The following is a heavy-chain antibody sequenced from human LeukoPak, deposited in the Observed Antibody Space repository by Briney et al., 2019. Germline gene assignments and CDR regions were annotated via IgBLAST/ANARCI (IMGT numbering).Heavy chain of an antibody. D-gene: IGHD1-26*01. J-gene: IGHJ3*02. CDR3: TRAPQGLSGSYSAFDI. V-gene: IGHV3-49*04. CDR2: IRSKGYGGTT. CDR1: GFTFSNYG. Sequence: GGSLRLSCAASGFTFSNYGMHWVRQAPGKGLEWVGFIRSKGYGGTTEYAASVKGRFSISRDDSKSIAYLQMNSLKTEDTAVYYCTRAPQGLSGSYSAFDIWGQGTMVTVSS.